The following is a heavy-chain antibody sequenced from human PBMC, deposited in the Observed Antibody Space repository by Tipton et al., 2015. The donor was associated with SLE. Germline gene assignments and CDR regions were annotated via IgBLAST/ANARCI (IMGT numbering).Heavy chain of an antibody. V-gene: IGHV4-59*12. CDR2: IDYSGST. CDR3: ARDLGSSGSFDY. J-gene: IGHJ4*02. Sequence: TLSLTCAVYGGSFSSYYWSWIRQPPGKGLEWIGYIDYSGSTNYNPSLKSRVTISVDTSKNQFSLKLSFVTAADTAVYYCARDLGSSGSFDYWGQGTLVTVSS. D-gene: IGHD6-13*01. CDR1: GGSFSSYY.